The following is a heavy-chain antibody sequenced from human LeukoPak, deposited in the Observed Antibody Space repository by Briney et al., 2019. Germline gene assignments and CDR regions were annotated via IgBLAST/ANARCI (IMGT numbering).Heavy chain of an antibody. J-gene: IGHJ4*02. CDR3: AGELAAAGTSDY. Sequence: GGSLRLSXAASGFTXXXXXXXXVRQXPGXXXXXVSSISXSXXYIXXXXXXXXXXXXXRDNAKNSLYLHMNSLRAEDTAGYYCAGELAAAGTSDYWGQGTLVTVSS. D-gene: IGHD6-13*01. V-gene: IGHV3-21*01. CDR2: ISXSXXYI. CDR1: GFTXXXXX.